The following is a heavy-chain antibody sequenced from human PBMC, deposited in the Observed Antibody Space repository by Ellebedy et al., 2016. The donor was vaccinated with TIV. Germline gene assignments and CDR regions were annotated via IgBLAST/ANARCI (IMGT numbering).Heavy chain of an antibody. V-gene: IGHV1-46*01. D-gene: IGHD6-19*01. CDR3: ARAPSVDPHMDV. Sequence: AASVKVSCKASGYTFTSYYMHWVRQAPGQGLEWMGIINPTAGSTSSAQKFQGRVTMTSDTSTRTVYMELSSLRSEDTAVYYCARAPSVDPHMDVWGQGTTVIVSS. CDR1: GYTFTSYY. J-gene: IGHJ6*02. CDR2: INPTAGST.